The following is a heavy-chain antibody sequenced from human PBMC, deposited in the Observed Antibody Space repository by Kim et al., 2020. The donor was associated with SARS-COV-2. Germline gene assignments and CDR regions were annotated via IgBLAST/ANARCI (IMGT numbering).Heavy chain of an antibody. V-gene: IGHV3-23*01. D-gene: IGHD1-26*01. CDR2: ISDSGVYT. CDR1: GFTFSSYA. Sequence: GGSLRLSCAASGFTFSSYAMTWVRQAPGKGQDWVSVISDSGVYTYYADSVKGRFTISRDNSRNTLYLQMNRLRADDTAIYYCARKRPGASQRYFDLWGRGTLVTVSS. J-gene: IGHJ2*01. CDR3: ARKRPGASQRYFDL.